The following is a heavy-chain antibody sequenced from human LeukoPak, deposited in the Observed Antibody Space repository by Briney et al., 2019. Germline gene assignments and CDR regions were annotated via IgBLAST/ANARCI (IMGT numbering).Heavy chain of an antibody. D-gene: IGHD1-1*01. V-gene: IGHV3-74*01. CDR2: INSDGSST. J-gene: IGHJ4*02. CDR1: GFTFSNYW. Sequence: PGGSLRLSCAASGFTFSNYWMHWVRQAPGKRLVWVSRINSDGSSTSYADSVKGRFTISRDNAKNSLYLQMNSLRAEDTAVYYCARELNWDADYWGQGTLVTVSS. CDR3: ARELNWDADY.